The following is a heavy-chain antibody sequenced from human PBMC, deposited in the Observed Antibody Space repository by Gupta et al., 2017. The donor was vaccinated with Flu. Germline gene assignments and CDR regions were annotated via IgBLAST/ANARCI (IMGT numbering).Heavy chain of an antibody. J-gene: IGHJ5*02. CDR1: GYTFTTYY. V-gene: IGHV1-46*01. Sequence: QAQLVQSGTEVKQPGASVKVSCKASGYTFTTYYMHWVRQAHGQGLEWMGVINPSGGVARYAQKFRGRVTMTRDTSTSTVYMEVNSLRSEDTAVYYCARGDCRAGSCYSDSWFDPWGQGTLVTVSS. CDR3: ARGDCRAGSCYSDSWFDP. D-gene: IGHD2-15*01. CDR2: INPSGGVA.